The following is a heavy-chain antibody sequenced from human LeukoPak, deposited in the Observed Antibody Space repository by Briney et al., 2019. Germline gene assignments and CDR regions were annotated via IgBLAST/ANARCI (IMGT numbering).Heavy chain of an antibody. V-gene: IGHV1-69*04. CDR3: ARDVGPLGYCSSTSCYERLLDI. CDR1: GGTFSSYA. D-gene: IGHD2-2*01. CDR2: IIPILGIA. Sequence: SVKVSCKASGGTFSSYAISWVRQAPGQGLEWMGRIIPILGIANYAQKFQGRVTIIADKSTSTAYMELSSLRSEDTAVYYCARDVGPLGYCSSTSCYERLLDIWGQGTMVTVSS. J-gene: IGHJ3*02.